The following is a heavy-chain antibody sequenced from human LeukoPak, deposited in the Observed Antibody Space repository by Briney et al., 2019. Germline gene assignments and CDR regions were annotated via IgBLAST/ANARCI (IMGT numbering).Heavy chain of an antibody. CDR1: GFTFSYFS. CDR2: IDRSSSTI. Sequence: PGGPLRLSCASSGFTFSYFSMNWVRQAPGKGLEWLAYIDRSSSTIYYADSVKGRFTIFRDNAKDSLYLQMNFLRAEDTAVYYCASNRWSDYDSGRDYYYYYLDVWGKGTTVIVSS. CDR3: ASNRWSDYDSGRDYYYYYLDV. J-gene: IGHJ6*03. D-gene: IGHD5-12*01. V-gene: IGHV3-48*01.